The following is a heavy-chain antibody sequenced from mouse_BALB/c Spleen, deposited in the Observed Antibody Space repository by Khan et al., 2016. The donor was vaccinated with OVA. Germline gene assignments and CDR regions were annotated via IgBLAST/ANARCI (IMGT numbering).Heavy chain of an antibody. CDR3: SRGTVGRFAY. V-gene: IGHV3-2*02. Sequence: EVQLQESGPGLVKPSQSLSLTCTVTGYSITSDYAWNWIRQFPGNKLEWMGYISYSGSTSYNPSLKSRISITRDTSKNQFFLQLNSVTTEDTATYYCSRGTVGRFAYWGQGTLVTVSA. CDR1: GYSITSDYA. J-gene: IGHJ3*01. D-gene: IGHD1-1*01. CDR2: ISYSGST.